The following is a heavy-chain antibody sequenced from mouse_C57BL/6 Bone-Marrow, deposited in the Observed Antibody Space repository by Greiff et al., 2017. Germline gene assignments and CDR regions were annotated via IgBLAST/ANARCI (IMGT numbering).Heavy chain of an antibody. CDR3: AVKWGFAY. CDR1: GYTFTSYG. D-gene: IGHD1-3*01. CDR2: IYPRSGNT. V-gene: IGHV1-81*01. Sequence: VKLQESGAELARPGASVKLSCKASGYTFTSYGISWVKQRAGQGLEWIGEIYPRSGNTYYNEKFKGKATLTADKSSSTAYMGLRSLTSEDSAVYFCAVKWGFAYWGQGTLVTVSA. J-gene: IGHJ3*01.